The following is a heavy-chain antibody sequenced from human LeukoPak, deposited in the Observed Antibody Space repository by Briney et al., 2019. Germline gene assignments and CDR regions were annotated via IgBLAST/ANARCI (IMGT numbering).Heavy chain of an antibody. Sequence: ASVKVSCKASGYTFTSYDFNWVRQATGQRPEWMGWMSPNSGDTGYAQKFQDRVTMTRNTSISTAYMELSSLRSDGAAVYYCARGPPNWGYDYWGPGTLVTVSS. CDR2: MSPNSGDT. CDR3: ARGPPNWGYDY. V-gene: IGHV1-8*01. J-gene: IGHJ4*02. CDR1: GYTFTSYD. D-gene: IGHD7-27*01.